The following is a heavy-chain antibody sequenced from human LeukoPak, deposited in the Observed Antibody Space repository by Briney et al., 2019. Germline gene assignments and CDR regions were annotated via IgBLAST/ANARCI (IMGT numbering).Heavy chain of an antibody. Sequence: SVKVSCKASGGTFSSYAISWVRQAPGQGLEWMGGIIPIFGTANYAQKFQGRVTITADESTSTAYMELSSLRSEDTAVYYCARDRFGELLFDYWGQGTLVTVSS. J-gene: IGHJ4*02. CDR3: ARDRFGELLFDY. V-gene: IGHV1-69*13. CDR2: IIPIFGTA. CDR1: GGTFSSYA. D-gene: IGHD3-10*01.